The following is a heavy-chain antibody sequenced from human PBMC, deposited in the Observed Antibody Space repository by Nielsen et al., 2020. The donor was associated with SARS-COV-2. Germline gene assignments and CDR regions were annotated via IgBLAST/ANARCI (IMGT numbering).Heavy chain of an antibody. V-gene: IGHV3-30*01. J-gene: IGHJ6*02. D-gene: IGHD3-9*01. CDR2: ISHDGRNK. CDR3: ARPLLRYFDGLADDDYYCAMDV. CDR1: GFTFDDYA. Sequence: GESLKISCAASGFTFDDYAMHWVRQAPGKGLEWVTFISHDGRNKHYADSVKGRLTISRDNPKNTVYLQMDSLRLEDTAVYYRARPLLRYFDGLADDDYYCAMDVWGQGTSVTVS.